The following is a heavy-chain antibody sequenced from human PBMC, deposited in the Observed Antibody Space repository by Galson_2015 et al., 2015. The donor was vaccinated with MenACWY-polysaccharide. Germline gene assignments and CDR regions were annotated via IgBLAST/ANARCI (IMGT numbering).Heavy chain of an antibody. V-gene: IGHV4-59*01. CDR1: GVSISSYY. J-gene: IGHJ5*02. Sequence: ETLSLTCTISGVSISSYYWNWIRQSPGQGLEWIGWLHSSGTTKYNPFPNNRVSMSIDVSKSQFSLNLIAVTAADTAIYYCAGEMFQLPFGWFDPWGQGTLVSVSS. CDR2: LHSSGTT. D-gene: IGHD2-2*01. CDR3: AGEMFQLPFGWFDP.